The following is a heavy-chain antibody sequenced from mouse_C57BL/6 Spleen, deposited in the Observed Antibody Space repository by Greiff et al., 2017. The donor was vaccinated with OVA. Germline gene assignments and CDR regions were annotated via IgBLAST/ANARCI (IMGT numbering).Heavy chain of an antibody. D-gene: IGHD2-2*01. CDR3: ARRDGYDGAMDY. Sequence: QVQLKQSGAELVKPGASVKISCKASGYAFSSYWMNWVKQRPGQGLEWIGQIYPGDGDTNYNGKFKGKATLTADKSSSTAYMQLSSLTSEDSAVYFGARRDGYDGAMDYWGQGTSVTVSS. CDR1: GYAFSSYW. J-gene: IGHJ4*01. CDR2: IYPGDGDT. V-gene: IGHV1-80*01.